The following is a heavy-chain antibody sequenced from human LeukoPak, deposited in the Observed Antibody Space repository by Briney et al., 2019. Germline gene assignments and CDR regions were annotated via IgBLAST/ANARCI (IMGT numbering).Heavy chain of an antibody. CDR2: ISADGTTT. V-gene: IGHV3-74*01. CDR1: GFTFNTYW. D-gene: IGHD6-19*01. CDR3: ARGLAGAYRIMDV. J-gene: IGHJ6*02. Sequence: GGSLRLSCVASGFTFNTYWIHWVRQGPGKGLVWVSLISADGTTTIYADSVQGRFTVSRDNAKNTLYLQMNSLRAEDAAVYYCARGLAGAYRIMDVWGQGTTVTVS.